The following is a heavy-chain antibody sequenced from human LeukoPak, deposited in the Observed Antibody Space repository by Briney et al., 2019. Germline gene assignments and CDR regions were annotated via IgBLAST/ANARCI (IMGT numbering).Heavy chain of an antibody. D-gene: IGHD2-2*01. J-gene: IGHJ6*02. CDR1: GFTVSSNY. CDR3: ARDQGCSSTSCPLGYYYYYGMDV. V-gene: IGHV3-66*01. Sequence: GGSLRLSCAASGFTVSSNYMSWVRQAPGKGLEWVSVIYSGGSTYYADSVKGRFTISRDNSKNTLYLQMNSLRAEDTAVYYCARDQGCSSTSCPLGYYYYYGMDVRGQGTTVTVSS. CDR2: IYSGGST.